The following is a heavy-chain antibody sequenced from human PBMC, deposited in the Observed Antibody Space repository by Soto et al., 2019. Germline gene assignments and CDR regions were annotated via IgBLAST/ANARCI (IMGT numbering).Heavy chain of an antibody. CDR3: ARSQTTVTYYDY. Sequence: PSETLSLTCAVSGGSISSGGYSWSWIRQPPGKGLEWIGYIYHSGSTYYNPSLKSRVTISVDRSKNQFSLKLSSVTAADTAVYYCARSQTTVTYYDYWGQGTLLTVSS. CDR1: GGSISSGGYS. CDR2: IYHSGST. J-gene: IGHJ4*02. D-gene: IGHD4-17*01. V-gene: IGHV4-30-2*01.